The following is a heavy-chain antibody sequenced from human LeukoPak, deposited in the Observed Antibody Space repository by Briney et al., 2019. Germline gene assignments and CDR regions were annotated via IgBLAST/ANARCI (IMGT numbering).Heavy chain of an antibody. Sequence: GGSLRLSCAASGFTFSSYAMSWVRQAPGKGLEWVSAISGSGGSTYYADSVKGRFTISRDNSENTLYLQMNSLRAEDTAVYYCAKDLEQLVRGYFDYWGQGTLVTVSS. D-gene: IGHD6-6*01. J-gene: IGHJ4*02. V-gene: IGHV3-23*01. CDR3: AKDLEQLVRGYFDY. CDR2: ISGSGGST. CDR1: GFTFSSYA.